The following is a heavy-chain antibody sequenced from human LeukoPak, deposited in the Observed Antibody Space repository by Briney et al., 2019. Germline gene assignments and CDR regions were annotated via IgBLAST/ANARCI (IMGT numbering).Heavy chain of an antibody. CDR2: IYYSGST. J-gene: IGHJ5*02. Sequence: SETLSLTCTVSGGSISSSSYYWGWIRQPPGKGLEWIGSIYYSGSTYYNPSLKSRVTISVDTSKNQFSLKLSSVTAADTAVYYCARQSRGTAAAGTGRWFDPWGQGTLVTVSS. CDR1: GGSISSSSYY. D-gene: IGHD6-13*01. V-gene: IGHV4-39*01. CDR3: ARQSRGTAAAGTGRWFDP.